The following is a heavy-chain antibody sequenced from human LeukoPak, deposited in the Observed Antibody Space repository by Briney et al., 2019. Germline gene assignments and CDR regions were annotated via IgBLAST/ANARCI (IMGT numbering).Heavy chain of an antibody. D-gene: IGHD1-1*01. CDR1: GFTVSTNY. CDR3: ARDRVNWNDVGGLFDY. Sequence: PGGSLRLSCAASGFTVSTNYMSWVRQAPGKGLEWVSFIYSGGNTNYADSVKGRLTISRDISKNTLYLQMDSLSAEDTAVYYCARDRVNWNDVGGLFDYWGQGTLVTVSS. CDR2: IYSGGNT. V-gene: IGHV3-53*01. J-gene: IGHJ4*02.